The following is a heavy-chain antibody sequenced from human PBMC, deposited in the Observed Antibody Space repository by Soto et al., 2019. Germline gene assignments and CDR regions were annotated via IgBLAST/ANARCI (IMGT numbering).Heavy chain of an antibody. Sequence: GLLRLSCAASGVTFRSFAMNWVRQAPWKGLEWVSTISSNSAYIYYTDALRGRFTISRDNAKNSLHLQMNSLRAEDTAVYYCTRDASRDSSARGWFDPWGPGTLVTVSS. V-gene: IGHV3-21*01. CDR2: ISSNSAYI. CDR3: TRDASRDSSARGWFDP. D-gene: IGHD6-13*01. J-gene: IGHJ5*02. CDR1: GVTFRSFA.